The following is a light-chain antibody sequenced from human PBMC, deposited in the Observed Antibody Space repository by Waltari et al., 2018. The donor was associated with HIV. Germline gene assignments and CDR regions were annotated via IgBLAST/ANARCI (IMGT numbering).Light chain of an antibody. CDR1: QSVSSD. Sequence: EIQMTQSPSSLSASVGDRVTITCRASQSVSSDLNWYQESPGKAPKLLIYCASILFSGVPSSFSGSGSGTDFTLTISSLQPEDFAIYYCQQSHTPPPTFGGGTKVEIK. V-gene: IGKV1-39*01. CDR2: CAS. J-gene: IGKJ4*01. CDR3: QQSHTPPPT.